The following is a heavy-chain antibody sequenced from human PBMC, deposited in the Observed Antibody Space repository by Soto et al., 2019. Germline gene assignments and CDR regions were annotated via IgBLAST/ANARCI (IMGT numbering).Heavy chain of an antibody. CDR1: GFTFSSYA. Sequence: EVQLLESGGGLVQPGGSLRLSCAASGFTFSSYAMSWVRQAPGKGLEWVSAISGSGGSTYYADSVKGRFTISRDNSKNTLYLQMNSLRAEDTAVYYCAKTPIAYILTGYQVYFDLWGRGTLVTVSS. J-gene: IGHJ2*01. CDR2: ISGSGGST. CDR3: AKTPIAYILTGYQVYFDL. D-gene: IGHD3-9*01. V-gene: IGHV3-23*01.